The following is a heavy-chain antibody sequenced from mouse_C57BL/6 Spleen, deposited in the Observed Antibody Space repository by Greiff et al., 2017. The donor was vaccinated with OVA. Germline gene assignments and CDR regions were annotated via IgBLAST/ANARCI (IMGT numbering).Heavy chain of an antibody. Sequence: VQLQQPGAELVKPGASVKMSCKASGYTFTSYWITWVKQRPGQGLEWIGDIYPGSGSTNYNEKFKSKATLTVDTSSSTAYMQLSSLTSEDSAVYYCARGFYDYDEGYYFDYWGQGTTLTVSS. CDR1: GYTFTSYW. CDR2: IYPGSGST. D-gene: IGHD2-4*01. CDR3: ARGFYDYDEGYYFDY. V-gene: IGHV1-55*01. J-gene: IGHJ2*01.